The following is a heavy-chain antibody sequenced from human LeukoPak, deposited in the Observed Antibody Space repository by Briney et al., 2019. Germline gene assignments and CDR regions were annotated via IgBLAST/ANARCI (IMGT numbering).Heavy chain of an antibody. D-gene: IGHD6-13*01. CDR1: GFTFASYA. V-gene: IGHV3-23*01. Sequence: PGGSLTLSCEASGFTFASYAMSWVRQAPGKGLEWVSGISSGGGATYSAASVKGRFSISRNNSKNTLYLHMSSLRAEDTAIYYCAKDRQQLANFDCRGQGALVTVSS. CDR3: AKDRQQLANFDC. J-gene: IGHJ4*02. CDR2: ISSGGGAT.